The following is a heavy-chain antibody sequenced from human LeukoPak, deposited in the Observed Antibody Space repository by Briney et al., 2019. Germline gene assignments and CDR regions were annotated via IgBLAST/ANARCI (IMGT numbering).Heavy chain of an antibody. V-gene: IGHV5-51*01. J-gene: IGHJ6*02. Sequence: GESLQISCKGSGYSFTSYWIGWVRQMPGKSLEWMGIIYPGDSDTRYSPSLQGQVTISADKSISTAYLQWSSLKASDTAMYYCARREGIAARDNFYYYYGMDVWGQGTTVTVSS. CDR3: ARREGIAARDNFYYYYGMDV. CDR1: GYSFTSYW. D-gene: IGHD6-6*01. CDR2: IYPGDSDT.